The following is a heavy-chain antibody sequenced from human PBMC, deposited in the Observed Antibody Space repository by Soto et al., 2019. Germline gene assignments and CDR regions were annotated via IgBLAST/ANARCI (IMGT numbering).Heavy chain of an antibody. D-gene: IGHD3-22*01. CDR2: ISSNGGST. CDR3: VKGGWGVVVTTFDY. CDR1: GFTFSSYA. V-gene: IGHV3-64D*06. Sequence: PGGSLRLSCSASGFTFSSYAMHWVRQAPGKGLEYVSAISSNGGSTYYADSVKGRFTISRDNSKNTLYLQMSSLRAEDTAVYYCVKGGWGVVVTTFDYWGQGTLVTVSS. J-gene: IGHJ4*02.